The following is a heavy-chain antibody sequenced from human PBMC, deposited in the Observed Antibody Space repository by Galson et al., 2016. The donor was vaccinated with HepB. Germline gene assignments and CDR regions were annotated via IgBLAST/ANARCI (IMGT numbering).Heavy chain of an antibody. CDR3: ARDWIPYYYYGMDV. CDR2: ISSSSSYI. V-gene: IGHV3-21*01. D-gene: IGHD5-18*01. Sequence: SLRLSCAASGFAFSSYSMNWVRQAPGKGLEWVSSISSSSSYIYYADSVKGRFTISRDNAKNSLYLQMNSLRAEDTGVYYCARDWIPYYYYGMDVWGQGTTVTVSS. CDR1: GFAFSSYS. J-gene: IGHJ6*02.